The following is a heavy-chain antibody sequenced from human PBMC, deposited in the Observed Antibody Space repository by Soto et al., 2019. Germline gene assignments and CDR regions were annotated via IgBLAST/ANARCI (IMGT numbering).Heavy chain of an antibody. V-gene: IGHV4-59*01. D-gene: IGHD4-4*01. Sequence: PSETLSLTCTVSGGSISSYYWSWIRQPPGKGPEWIGYIYYSGSTNYNPSLKSRVTISVDTSKNQFSLKLSSVTAADTAVYYCAREGGLGTTVTNYYYYGMDVWGQGTTVTVSS. CDR2: IYYSGST. J-gene: IGHJ6*02. CDR1: GGSISSYY. CDR3: AREGGLGTTVTNYYYYGMDV.